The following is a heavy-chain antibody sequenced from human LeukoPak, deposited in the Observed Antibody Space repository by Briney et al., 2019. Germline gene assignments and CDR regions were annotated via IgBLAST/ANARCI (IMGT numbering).Heavy chain of an antibody. CDR2: VSPYNGNT. V-gene: IGHV1-18*01. CDR1: GYTFTSYG. D-gene: IGHD2-21*02. Sequence: ASVKVSCKASGYTFTSYGISWVRQAPGQGLEWMGWVSPYNGNTNYAQKLQVRVTMTTDTSTSTAYMELRSPRSDDTAVYYCARAAGCGGDCYGLVDYWGQGTLVTVSS. J-gene: IGHJ4*02. CDR3: ARAAGCGGDCYGLVDY.